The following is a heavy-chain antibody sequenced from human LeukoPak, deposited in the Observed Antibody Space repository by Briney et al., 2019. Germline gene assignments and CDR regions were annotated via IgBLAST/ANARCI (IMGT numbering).Heavy chain of an antibody. V-gene: IGHV1-2*02. D-gene: IGHD6-6*01. CDR3: ARGMCSSSCYDY. Sequence: EASVTVSFKASGYTFTGYYMHWVRQAPGQGLEWMGWINPNSGGTNYAQKFQGRVTMTRDTSISTAYMELSRLRSDDTAVYYCARGMCSSSCYDYWGQGTLVTVSS. J-gene: IGHJ4*02. CDR2: INPNSGGT. CDR1: GYTFTGYY.